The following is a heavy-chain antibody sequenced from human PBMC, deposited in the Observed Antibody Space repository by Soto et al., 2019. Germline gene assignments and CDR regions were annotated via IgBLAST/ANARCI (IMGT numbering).Heavy chain of an antibody. V-gene: IGHV3-30-3*01. CDR2: ISYDGSNK. CDR3: ARDRSITMVRGVPEYDY. D-gene: IGHD3-10*01. J-gene: IGHJ4*02. Sequence: HGGSLRLSCAAAGYTFSSYAMHWVRKAPGKGLEWVAVISYDGSNKYYADSVKGRFTISRDNSKNTLYLQMNSLRAEDTAVYYCARDRSITMVRGVPEYDYWGQGTLVTVSS. CDR1: GYTFSSYA.